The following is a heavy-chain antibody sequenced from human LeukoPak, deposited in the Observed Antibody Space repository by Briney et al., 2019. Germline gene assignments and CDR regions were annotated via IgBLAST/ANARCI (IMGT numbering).Heavy chain of an antibody. V-gene: IGHV3-21*01. J-gene: IGHJ4*02. Sequence: LEWFSSIASTSRDKNFVGSVSGRFTISRDNAKNSLYLEMNSLRADDTAVYYCVRGDYRDYWGQGTLVTVSS. CDR2: IASTSRDK. CDR3: VRGDYRDY. D-gene: IGHD5-12*01.